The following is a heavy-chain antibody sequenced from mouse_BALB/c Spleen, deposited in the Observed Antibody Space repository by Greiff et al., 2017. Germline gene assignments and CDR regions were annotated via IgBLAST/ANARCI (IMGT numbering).Heavy chain of an antibody. CDR2: ISNLAYSI. CDR3: ARDQGVRYFDV. D-gene: IGHD2-13*01. V-gene: IGHV5-15*02. J-gene: IGHJ1*01. CDR1: GFTFSDYG. Sequence: EVQLQESGGGLVQPGGSRKLSCAASGFTFSDYGMAWVRQAPGKGPEWVAFISNLAYSIYYADTVTGRFTISRENAKNTLYLEMSSLRSEDTAMYYCARDQGVRYFDVWGAGTTVTVSS.